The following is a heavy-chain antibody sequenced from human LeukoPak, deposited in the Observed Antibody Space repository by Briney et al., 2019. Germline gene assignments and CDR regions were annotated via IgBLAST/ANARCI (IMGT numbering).Heavy chain of an antibody. CDR1: GGSISSSNYY. CDR2: INHSGST. D-gene: IGHD6-13*01. Sequence: PSETLSLTCTVSGGSISSSNYYWSWIRQPPGKGLEWIGEINHSGSTNYNPSLKSRVTISVDTSKNQFSLKLSSVTAADTAVYYCARGRGPGRAAGTVDSQSHNAFDIWGQGTMVTVSS. J-gene: IGHJ3*02. CDR3: ARGRGPGRAAGTVDSQSHNAFDI. V-gene: IGHV4-39*07.